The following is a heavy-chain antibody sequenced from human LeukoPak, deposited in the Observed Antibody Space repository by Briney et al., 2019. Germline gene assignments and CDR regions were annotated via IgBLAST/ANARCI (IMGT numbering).Heavy chain of an antibody. D-gene: IGHD3-10*01. CDR1: GYTFTGYY. V-gene: IGHV1-2*02. CDR2: INPNSGGT. J-gene: IGHJ4*02. CDR3: ARARMVTMVRGGAFDY. Sequence: ASVKVSCKASGYTFTGYYMLWVRQAPGQGLEWMGWINPNSGGTNYAQKFQGRVAMTRDTSISTAYMELSRLRSDDTAVYYCARARMVTMVRGGAFDYWGQGTLVTVSS.